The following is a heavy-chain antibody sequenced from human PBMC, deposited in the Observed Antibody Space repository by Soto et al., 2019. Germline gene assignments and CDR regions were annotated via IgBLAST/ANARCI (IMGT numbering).Heavy chain of an antibody. Sequence: EVHLVESGGGLVQPGGSLRLSCGASGITFSSYWMSWVRQAPGKGLEWVANIRPDGSEQHYVDSGKGRFTISRDDAKNSLYLQMNSLRVEDTAVYYCGRDWDVWGRGTTVTVSS. V-gene: IGHV3-7*01. CDR1: GITFSSYW. J-gene: IGHJ6*04. CDR3: GRDWDV. CDR2: IRPDGSEQ.